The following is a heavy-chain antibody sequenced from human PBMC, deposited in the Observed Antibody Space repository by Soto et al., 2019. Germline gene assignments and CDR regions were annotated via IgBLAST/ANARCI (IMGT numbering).Heavy chain of an antibody. D-gene: IGHD3-3*01. J-gene: IGHJ5*02. CDR1: GYSFTSYW. V-gene: IGHV5-51*01. CDR3: ARFGLLPGGIFTPKRSAKNCFDP. CDR2: IYPGDSDT. Sequence: GESLKISCKGSGYSFTSYWIGWVRQMPGKGLEWMGIIYPGDSDTRYSPSFQGQVTISADKSISTAYLQWSSLKASDTAFYYWARFGLLPGGIFTPKRSAKNCFDPGGQETLVTVSS.